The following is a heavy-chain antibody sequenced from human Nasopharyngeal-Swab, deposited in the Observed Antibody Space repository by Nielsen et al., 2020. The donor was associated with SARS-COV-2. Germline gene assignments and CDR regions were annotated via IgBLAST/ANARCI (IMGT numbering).Heavy chain of an antibody. Sequence: SETLSLTCTVSGGSISSGDYYWSWIRQPPGKGLEWIGYIYYSGSTYYNPSLKSRVTISVDTSKNQFSLKLSSVTAADTAVYYCAREQYYYDSSGYYGPTGVDYWGQGTLVTFSS. CDR1: GGSISSGDYY. CDR2: IYYSGST. V-gene: IGHV4-30-4*01. D-gene: IGHD3-22*01. J-gene: IGHJ4*02. CDR3: AREQYYYDSSGYYGPTGVDY.